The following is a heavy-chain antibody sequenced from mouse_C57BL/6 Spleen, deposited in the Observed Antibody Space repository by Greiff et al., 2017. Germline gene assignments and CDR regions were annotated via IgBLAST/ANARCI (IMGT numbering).Heavy chain of an antibody. CDR1: GYTFTSYW. V-gene: IGHV1-55*01. Sequence: QVQLQQSGAELVKPGASVKMSCKASGYTFTSYWITWVKQRPGQGLEWIGDIYPGSGSTNYNEKFKSKATLTVDTSSSTAYMQLSSLTSEDSAVYYCARGHYGSSYGFAYWGQGTLVTVSA. J-gene: IGHJ3*01. D-gene: IGHD1-1*01. CDR3: ARGHYGSSYGFAY. CDR2: IYPGSGST.